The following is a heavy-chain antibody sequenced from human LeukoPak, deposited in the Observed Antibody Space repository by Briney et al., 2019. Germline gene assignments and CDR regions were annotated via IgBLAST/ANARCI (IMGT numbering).Heavy chain of an antibody. CDR2: INAGNGNT. Sequence: ASVKVSCKASGYTFTSYAMHWVRQAPGQRLEWMGWINAGNGNTQYSQKFQGRVTITRDTSASTAYMELSSLRSEDTAVYYCARDRGYSSSWWPVFDYWGQGTLVTVSS. V-gene: IGHV1-3*01. CDR1: GYTFTSYA. J-gene: IGHJ4*02. CDR3: ARDRGYSSSWWPVFDY. D-gene: IGHD6-13*01.